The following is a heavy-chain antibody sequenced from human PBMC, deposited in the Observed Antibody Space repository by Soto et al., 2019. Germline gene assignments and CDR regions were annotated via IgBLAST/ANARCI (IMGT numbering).Heavy chain of an antibody. V-gene: IGHV4-39*02. D-gene: IGHD2-2*02. CDR2: IYYSGST. J-gene: IGHJ5*02. CDR1: GGSISSSSYY. Sequence: PSETLSLTCTVSGGSISSSSYYWGWIRQPPGKGLEWIGSIYYSGSTYYNPSLKSRVTISVDTSKNQFSLKLSSVTAADTAVYYCARELYPARRYNWFDPWGQGTLVTVSS. CDR3: ARELYPARRYNWFDP.